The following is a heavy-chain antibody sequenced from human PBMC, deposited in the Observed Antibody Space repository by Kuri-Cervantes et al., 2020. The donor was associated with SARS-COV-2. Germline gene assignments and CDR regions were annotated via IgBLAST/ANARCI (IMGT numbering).Heavy chain of an antibody. CDR2: IVGGSGNT. CDR1: GFTFTSSA. D-gene: IGHD2-2*01. J-gene: IGHJ6*02. Sequence: SVQVSCKASGFTFTSSAVQWVRQARGQRLEWIGWIVGGSGNTNYAQKFQERVTITRDMSTSTAYMELSSLRSEDTAVYYCAASRLYRIYYYYGMDVWGQGTTVTVSS. CDR3: AASRLYRIYYYYGMDV. V-gene: IGHV1-58*01.